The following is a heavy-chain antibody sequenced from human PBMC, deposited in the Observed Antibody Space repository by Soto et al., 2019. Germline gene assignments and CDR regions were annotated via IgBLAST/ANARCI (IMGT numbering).Heavy chain of an antibody. CDR2: IFYTGST. Sequence: SETLSLTCTVSGGPFSRGGYYWSWIRQHPGKGLECIGYIFYTGSTYYTPSLKSRVTISVDTSKKQFSLNLSSLTAADTAVYYCARDVLYNTSRIDSWGQGTLVTVSS. J-gene: IGHJ4*02. CDR1: GGPFSRGGYY. V-gene: IGHV4-31*03. D-gene: IGHD6-6*01. CDR3: ARDVLYNTSRIDS.